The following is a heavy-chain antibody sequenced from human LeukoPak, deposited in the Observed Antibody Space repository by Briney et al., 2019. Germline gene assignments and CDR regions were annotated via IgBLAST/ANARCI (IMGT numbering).Heavy chain of an antibody. Sequence: APVKVSCKASGDTSGSYAMNWVRQAPGQGLEWVARIIPLLGITNHAQKLQGRVTVTADTSTNTVYMELSSLRPDDTAVYYCARARSRITFGGIRHAFDIWGQGTLVTVSS. CDR2: IIPLLGIT. V-gene: IGHV1-69*04. CDR3: ARARSRITFGGIRHAFDI. CDR1: GDTSGSYA. D-gene: IGHD3-16*01. J-gene: IGHJ3*02.